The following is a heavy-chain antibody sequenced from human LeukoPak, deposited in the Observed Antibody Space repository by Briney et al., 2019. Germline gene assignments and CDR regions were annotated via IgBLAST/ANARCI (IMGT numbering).Heavy chain of an antibody. CDR3: GRAGADSSGYYTIDY. CDR2: IHYGGST. Sequence: SENLSLTCTVSGGSISSDDYYWSWIRQPPGKGLEWIGYIHYGGSTYYNPSLKSRVSISVDTSKNQFSLRLSSVTAADTAVYYCGRAGADSSGYYTIDYWGQGTLVTVSS. CDR1: GGSISSDDYY. J-gene: IGHJ4*02. D-gene: IGHD3-22*01. V-gene: IGHV4-30-4*01.